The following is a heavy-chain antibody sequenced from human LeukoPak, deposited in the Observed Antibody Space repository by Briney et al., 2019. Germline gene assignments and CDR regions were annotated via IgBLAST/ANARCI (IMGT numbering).Heavy chain of an antibody. D-gene: IGHD1-26*01. CDR3: ARERGRGRDSPWFDY. J-gene: IGHJ4*02. V-gene: IGHV3-53*01. CDR1: GFIVSGDF. Sequence: GGSLRLSCAASGFIVSGDFMSWVRQAPGKGLEWVSVIYSDGSTYYADSVKSRFTISRDNSKNTLDLQMTGLRAEDTAVYYCARERGRGRDSPWFDYWGQGTLVTVSS. CDR2: IYSDGST.